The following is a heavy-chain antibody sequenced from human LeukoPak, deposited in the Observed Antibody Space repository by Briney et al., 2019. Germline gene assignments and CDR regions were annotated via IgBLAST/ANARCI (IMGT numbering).Heavy chain of an antibody. J-gene: IGHJ4*02. D-gene: IGHD2-2*01. CDR3: ARDRGGYCSSTSCYGSFDY. CDR2: IYHSGST. Sequence: KPSETLSLTCTVSGGSISSGGYYWSWIRQPPGKGLEWIGYIYHSGSTYYNPSLKSRVTISVDRSKNQFSLKLSSVTAADTAVYYCARDRGGYCSSTSCYGSFDYWGQGTLVTVSS. V-gene: IGHV4-30-2*01. CDR1: GGSISSGGYY.